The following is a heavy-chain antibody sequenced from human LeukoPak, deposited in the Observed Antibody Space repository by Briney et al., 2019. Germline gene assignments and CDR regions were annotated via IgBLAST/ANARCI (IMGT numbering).Heavy chain of an antibody. CDR3: AREGSGWYGYYFDY. CDR2: ISSSGSTI. CDR1: GFTFSAYE. D-gene: IGHD6-19*01. J-gene: IGHJ4*02. V-gene: IGHV3-48*03. Sequence: PGGSLRLSCAASGFTFSAYEMNWVRQAPGKGLEWVSKISSSGSTIHYADSVKGRFTISRDNAKNSLSLQMNSLRAEDTGVYYCAREGSGWYGYYFDYWGQGTLVTVSS.